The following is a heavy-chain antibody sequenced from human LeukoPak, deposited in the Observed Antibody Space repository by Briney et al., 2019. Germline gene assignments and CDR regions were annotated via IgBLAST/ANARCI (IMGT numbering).Heavy chain of an antibody. CDR3: ARDGFFCSGGSCFPPSFDY. D-gene: IGHD2-15*01. V-gene: IGHV3-21*01. J-gene: IGHJ4*02. Sequence: GGSLSLSCAASGFTFSSYSMNWVRQAPGKGLEWVSSISSSSSYIYYADSVKGRFTISRDNAKNSLYLQMNSLRAEDTAVYYCARDGFFCSGGSCFPPSFDYWGQGTLVTVSS. CDR2: ISSSSSYI. CDR1: GFTFSSYS.